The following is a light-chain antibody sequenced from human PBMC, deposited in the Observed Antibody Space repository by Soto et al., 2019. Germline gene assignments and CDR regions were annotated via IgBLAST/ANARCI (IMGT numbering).Light chain of an antibody. CDR3: QQANSFTIT. CDR2: AAS. Sequence: DIQMTQSPSSVSASVGDRVPVTCRASQGISSWLAWYQKKPGKDPKLLIYAASSLQSGVPSRFSGSGSGTDFNLTISRLQTEECAIYFCQQANSFTITFGQGTRLEIK. V-gene: IGKV1-12*01. J-gene: IGKJ5*01. CDR1: QGISSW.